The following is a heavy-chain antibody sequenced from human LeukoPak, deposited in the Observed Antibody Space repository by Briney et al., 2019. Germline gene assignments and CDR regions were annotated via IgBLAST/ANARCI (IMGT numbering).Heavy chain of an antibody. J-gene: IGHJ4*02. CDR3: ARDLVTMVRGAAPDY. CDR2: ISYDGSNK. Sequence: HPGGSLRLSCAASGFTFSSYAMHWVRQAPGKGLEWVAVISYDGSNKYYADSVKGRFTISRDNSKNTLYLQMNSLRAEDTAVYYCARDLVTMVRGAAPDYWGQGTLVTVSS. V-gene: IGHV3-30-3*01. CDR1: GFTFSSYA. D-gene: IGHD3-10*01.